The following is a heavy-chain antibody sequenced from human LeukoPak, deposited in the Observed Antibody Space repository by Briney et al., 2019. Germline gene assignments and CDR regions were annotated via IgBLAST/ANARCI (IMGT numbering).Heavy chain of an antibody. V-gene: IGHV4-38-2*02. CDR3: ARQREDTMSRIDY. J-gene: IGHJ4*02. D-gene: IGHD3-22*01. CDR2: IYHSGST. CDR1: GGSISSYY. Sequence: SETLSLTCTVSGGSISSYYWGWIRQPPGKGLEWIGSIYHSGSTYYNPSLKSRVTISVDTSKNQFSLKLSSVTAADTAVYYCARQREDTMSRIDYWGQGTLVTVSS.